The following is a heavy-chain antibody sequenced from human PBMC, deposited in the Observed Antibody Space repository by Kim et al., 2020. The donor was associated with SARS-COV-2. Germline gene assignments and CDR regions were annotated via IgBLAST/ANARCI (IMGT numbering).Heavy chain of an antibody. CDR2: IYYSGST. CDR3: ARENYGSGSYYNGWFDP. V-gene: IGHV4-59*01. J-gene: IGHJ5*02. D-gene: IGHD3-10*01. Sequence: SETLSLTCTVSGGSISSYYWSWIRQPPGKGLEWIGYIYYSGSTNYNPSLKSRVTISVDTSKNQFSLKLSSVTAADTAVYYCARENYGSGSYYNGWFDPWGQGTLAT. CDR1: GGSISSYY.